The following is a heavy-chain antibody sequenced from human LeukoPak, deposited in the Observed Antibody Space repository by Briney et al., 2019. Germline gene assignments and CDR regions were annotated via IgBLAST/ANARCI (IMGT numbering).Heavy chain of an antibody. CDR1: GYTFTRYG. CDR2: ISAYNGNT. J-gene: IGHJ4*02. CDR3: ARDLAIVVGPAAKELDY. V-gene: IGHV1-18*01. D-gene: IGHD2-2*01. Sequence: ASVKVSCKASGYTFTRYGISGVRQARGQGLEWMGWISAYNGNTNYAQKLQGRVTMNTDTSTSTAYMELRSLRSDDTAVYYCARDLAIVVGPAAKELDYWGQGTLVTVSS.